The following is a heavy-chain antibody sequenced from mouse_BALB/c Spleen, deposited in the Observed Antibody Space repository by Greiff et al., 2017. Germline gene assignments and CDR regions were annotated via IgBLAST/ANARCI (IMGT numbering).Heavy chain of an antibody. Sequence: QVQLQQPGAELVKPGTSVKLSCKASGYNFTSYWINWVKLRPGQGLEWIGDIYPGSGSTNYNEKFKSKATLTVDTSSSTAYMQLSSLASEDSALYYCARVYYGSSYGYFDVWGAGTTVTVSS. D-gene: IGHD1-1*01. CDR3: ARVYYGSSYGYFDV. CDR2: IYPGSGST. J-gene: IGHJ1*01. CDR1: GYNFTSYW. V-gene: IGHV1-55*01.